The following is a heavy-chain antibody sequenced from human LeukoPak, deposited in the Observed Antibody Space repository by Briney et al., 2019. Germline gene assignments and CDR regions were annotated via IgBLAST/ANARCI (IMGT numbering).Heavy chain of an antibody. D-gene: IGHD2-8*01. Sequence: GGSLRLSCAASGFTFSNYGMHWVRQAPGKGLEWVAVIWYDGRNKYYSDSVKGRFTISRDNSKNTLYVQMISLRAEDTAVYYCAQSTSMRYFFDLWGRGTLVTVSS. V-gene: IGHV3-33*06. J-gene: IGHJ2*01. CDR2: IWYDGRNK. CDR3: AQSTSMRYFFDL. CDR1: GFTFSNYG.